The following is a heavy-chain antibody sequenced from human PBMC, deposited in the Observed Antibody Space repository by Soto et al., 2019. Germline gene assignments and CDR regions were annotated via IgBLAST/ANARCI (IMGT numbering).Heavy chain of an antibody. V-gene: IGHV5-51*01. D-gene: IGHD7-27*01. CDR3: ARPDQNCGAS. Sequence: ESLKISSNASGYICINYWSGWGRQMPGKGLEWMAIINPGNSETRYSPAFQGQVTISADKSVTTTYLQWDSLKASDSAMYFCARPDQNCGASWGQGTLVTVSS. CDR2: INPGNSET. J-gene: IGHJ5*02. CDR1: GYICINYW.